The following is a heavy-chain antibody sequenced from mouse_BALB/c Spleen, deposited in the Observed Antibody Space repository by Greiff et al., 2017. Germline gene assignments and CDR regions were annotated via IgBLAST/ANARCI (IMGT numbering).Heavy chain of an antibody. CDR3: ARGAVVPFAY. D-gene: IGHD1-1*01. J-gene: IGHJ3*01. V-gene: IGHV1-7*01. Sequence: QVQLQQSGAELAKPGASVKMSCKASGYTFTSYWMHWVKQRPGQGLEWIGYINPSTGYTEYNQKFKDKATLTADKSSSTAYMQLSSLTSEDSAVYYCARGAVVPFAYWGQGTLVTVSA. CDR2: INPSTGYT. CDR1: GYTFTSYW.